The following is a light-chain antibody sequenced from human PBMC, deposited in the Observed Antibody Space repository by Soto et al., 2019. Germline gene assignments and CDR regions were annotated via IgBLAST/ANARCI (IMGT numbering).Light chain of an antibody. V-gene: IGKV3-15*01. CDR2: DAS. Sequence: EIVMTQSPATLSVSPGERATLSCRASQSVGSNLAWYQQKPGRAPRLLIYDASTRATGIPARFSGSGSGTEFTLTISSLQSEDFAVYYCQQYGSSPYTFGLGTKLEIK. CDR1: QSVGSN. CDR3: QQYGSSPYT. J-gene: IGKJ2*01.